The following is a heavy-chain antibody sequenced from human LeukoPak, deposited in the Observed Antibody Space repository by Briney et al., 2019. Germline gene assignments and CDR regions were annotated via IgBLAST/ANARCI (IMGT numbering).Heavy chain of an antibody. CDR2: ISGSGGST. Sequence: GGSLRLSCAASGFTFSSYAMSWVRQAPGKGLEWVSAISGSGGSTYYADSVKGRFTISRDNSKNTLYLQMNSLRAEDTAVYYCATDPDSSGWYFYWGQGTLVTVSS. CDR3: ATDPDSSGWYFY. J-gene: IGHJ4*02. V-gene: IGHV3-23*01. CDR1: GFTFSSYA. D-gene: IGHD6-19*01.